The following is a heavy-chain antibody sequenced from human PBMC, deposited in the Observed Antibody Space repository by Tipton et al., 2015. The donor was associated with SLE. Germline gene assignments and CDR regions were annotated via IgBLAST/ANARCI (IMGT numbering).Heavy chain of an antibody. J-gene: IGHJ6*02. Sequence: GSLRLSCADSGFSFETYAMTWVRQAPGKGLEWVSIVYAGGSTYYADSVKGRFTISRDNSKNTLYLQMNSLRLEDTGVYYCAKERIPQLARRGYYYCGMDNWGQGTTISVSS. CDR1: GFSFETYA. V-gene: IGHV3-23*03. CDR3: AKERIPQLARRGYYYCGMDN. D-gene: IGHD6-6*01. CDR2: VYAGGST.